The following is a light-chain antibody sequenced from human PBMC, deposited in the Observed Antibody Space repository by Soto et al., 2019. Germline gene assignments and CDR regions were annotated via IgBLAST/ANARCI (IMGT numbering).Light chain of an antibody. J-gene: IGKJ2*01. CDR3: QQYNSNSKYT. CDR1: QSISSW. Sequence: DIQMTQSPSTLSASVGDRVTITCRASQSISSWLAWYLQRPGKAPKLLIYDASSLESGVPSRFSGSGSGTEFTLTIISLQPDDFATYYCQQYNSNSKYTFGQGTKLEIK. V-gene: IGKV1-5*01. CDR2: DAS.